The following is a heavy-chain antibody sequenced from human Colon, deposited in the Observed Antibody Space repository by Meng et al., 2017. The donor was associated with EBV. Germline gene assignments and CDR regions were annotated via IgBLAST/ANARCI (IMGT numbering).Heavy chain of an antibody. CDR3: ARGPTTYFDY. Sequence: QVHLQESGPGLVKPSETLSLTCAVSGGSISRSDWWSWVRQPPGKGLEWIGETSHSGSTDYSPSLKSRVTISLDTSKNQFSLKLSSVTAADTAVYYCARGPTTYFDYWGQGTLVTVSS. CDR2: TSHSGST. V-gene: IGHV4-4*02. CDR1: GGSISRSDW. J-gene: IGHJ4*02. D-gene: IGHD4-17*01.